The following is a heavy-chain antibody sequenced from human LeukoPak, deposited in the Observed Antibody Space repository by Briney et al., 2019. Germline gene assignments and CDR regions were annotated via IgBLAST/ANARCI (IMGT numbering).Heavy chain of an antibody. CDR1: GGSISSSSYY. CDR2: IYYSGST. V-gene: IGHV4-39*07. J-gene: IGHJ4*02. CDR3: ARSKAYCGGDCYALFDY. Sequence: SETLSLTCTVSGGSISSSSYYWGWIRQPPGKGLEWIGSIYYSGSTYYNPSLKSRVTISVDTSKNQFSLKLSSVTAADTAVYYCARSKAYCGGDCYALFDYWGQGTLVTVSS. D-gene: IGHD2-21*02.